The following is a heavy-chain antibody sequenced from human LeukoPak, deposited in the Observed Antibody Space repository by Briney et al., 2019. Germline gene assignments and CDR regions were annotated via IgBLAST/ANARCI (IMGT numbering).Heavy chain of an antibody. CDR3: ARARSSGWYEGFDY. CDR2: IIPIFGTA. D-gene: IGHD6-19*01. CDR1: GGTFSSYA. V-gene: IGHV1-69*05. Sequence: SVKVSCKASGGTFSSYAISWVRQAPGQGLEWMGRIIPIFGTANYAQKFQGRVTITTDESTSTAYMELSSLRSEDTAVYYYARARSSGWYEGFDYWGQGTLVTVSS. J-gene: IGHJ4*02.